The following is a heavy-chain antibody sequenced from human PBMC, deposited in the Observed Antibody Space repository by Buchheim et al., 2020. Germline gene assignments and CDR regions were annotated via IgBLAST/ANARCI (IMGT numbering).Heavy chain of an antibody. D-gene: IGHD3-10*01. J-gene: IGHJ6*02. Sequence: QVQLQQWGAGLLKPSETLSLTCAVYGGSFSGYYWSWIRQPPGKGLEWIGEINHSGSTNYNPSLKSRVTISVDTSTTQFSLQLSSVTAADTAVYYCASRKKMVRGVPRYYGMDVWGQGTT. CDR2: INHSGST. CDR1: GGSFSGYY. V-gene: IGHV4-34*01. CDR3: ASRKKMVRGVPRYYGMDV.